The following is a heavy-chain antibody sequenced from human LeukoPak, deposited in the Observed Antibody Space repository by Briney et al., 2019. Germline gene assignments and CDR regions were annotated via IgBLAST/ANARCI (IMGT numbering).Heavy chain of an antibody. Sequence: ASVKVSCKASGYTFTSYAMHWVRRAPGQRLEWMGWINAGNGNTKYSQKFQGRVTITRDTSASTAYMELSSLRSEDTAVYYCARVTSSWHKYFDYWGQGTLVTVSS. D-gene: IGHD6-13*01. J-gene: IGHJ4*02. CDR1: GYTFTSYA. V-gene: IGHV1-3*01. CDR3: ARVTSSWHKYFDY. CDR2: INAGNGNT.